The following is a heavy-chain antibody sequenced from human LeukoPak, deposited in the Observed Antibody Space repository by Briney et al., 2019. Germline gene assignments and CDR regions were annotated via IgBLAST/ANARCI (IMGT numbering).Heavy chain of an antibody. CDR2: INPSGGST. CDR1: GYTFTSYY. V-gene: IGHV1-46*01. CDR3: ARVGSYYYDSSGYYYYYGMDV. Sequence: ASVTVSCKASGYTFTSYYMHWVRQAPGQGLEWMGIINPSGGSTSYAQKFQGRVTMTRDTSTSTVYMELSSLRSEDTAVYYCARVGSYYYDSSGYYYYYGMDVWGQGTTVTVSS. J-gene: IGHJ6*02. D-gene: IGHD3-22*01.